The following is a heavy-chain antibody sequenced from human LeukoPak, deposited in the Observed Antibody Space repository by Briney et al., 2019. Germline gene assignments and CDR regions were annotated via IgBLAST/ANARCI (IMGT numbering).Heavy chain of an antibody. V-gene: IGHV1-2*06. D-gene: IGHD5-18*01. Sequence: ASVKASCKASGYTFTGYYMHWVRQAPGQGLEWMGRINPNSGGTNYAQKFQGRVTMTRDTSISTAYMELSRLRSDDTAVYYCAREGDTAMVSFDYWGQGTLVTVSS. CDR3: AREGDTAMVSFDY. CDR1: GYTFTGYY. J-gene: IGHJ4*02. CDR2: INPNSGGT.